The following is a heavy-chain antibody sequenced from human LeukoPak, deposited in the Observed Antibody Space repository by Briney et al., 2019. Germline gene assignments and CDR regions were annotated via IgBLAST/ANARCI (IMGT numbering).Heavy chain of an antibody. V-gene: IGHV3-66*01. D-gene: IGHD4-17*01. CDR1: GFTVSSKY. CDR3: ARLNFGDDY. J-gene: IGHJ4*02. Sequence: PGGSLRHSCAASGFTVSSKYINWVRQAPGKGLEWVSLIYGSTSADYADSVKGRFTISRDNSMNTVYLQMNSLRAEDTAIYYCARLNFGDDYWGQGTLVAVSS. CDR2: IYGSTSA.